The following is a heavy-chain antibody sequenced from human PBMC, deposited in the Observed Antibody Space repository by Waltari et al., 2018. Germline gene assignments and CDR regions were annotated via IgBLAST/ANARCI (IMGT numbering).Heavy chain of an antibody. CDR1: GYTFTGYY. D-gene: IGHD3-3*01. Sequence: QVQLVQSGAEVKKPGASVKVSCKASGYTFTGYYMHWVRQAPGQGLEWMGWINPNSCGTNYAQKLQGRLTMTRDTSISTAYMELSRLRSDDTAVYYCARGGRITIVGVVINGPWGQGTLVTVSS. CDR2: INPNSCGT. CDR3: ARGGRITIVGVVINGP. J-gene: IGHJ5*02. V-gene: IGHV1-2*02.